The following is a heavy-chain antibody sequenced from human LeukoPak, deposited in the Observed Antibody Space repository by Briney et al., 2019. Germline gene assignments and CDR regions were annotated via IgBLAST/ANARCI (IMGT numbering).Heavy chain of an antibody. Sequence: PGGALRLSCAASGFTFSSYAMHWVRQAPGKGLEWVAVISYDGSNKYYADSVKGRFTISRENSKNALYLQMNSLRAEDTAVYYCAREMDYYYYGMDVWGQGTTVTVSS. J-gene: IGHJ6*02. D-gene: IGHD5-24*01. CDR3: AREMDYYYYGMDV. CDR2: ISYDGSNK. V-gene: IGHV3-30*04. CDR1: GFTFSSYA.